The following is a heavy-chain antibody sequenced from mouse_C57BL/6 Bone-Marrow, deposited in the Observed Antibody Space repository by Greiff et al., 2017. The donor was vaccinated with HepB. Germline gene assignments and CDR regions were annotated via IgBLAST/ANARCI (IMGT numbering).Heavy chain of an antibody. V-gene: IGHV1-69*01. D-gene: IGHD2-2*01. CDR2: IDPSDSYT. Sequence: QVQLKQPGAELVMPGASVKLSCKASGYTFTSYWMHWVKQRPGQGLEWIGEIDPSDSYTNYNQKFKGKSTLTVDKSSSTAYMQLSSLTSEDSAVYYCARGDIYYGYIYYAMDYWGQGTSVTVSS. J-gene: IGHJ4*01. CDR1: GYTFTSYW. CDR3: ARGDIYYGYIYYAMDY.